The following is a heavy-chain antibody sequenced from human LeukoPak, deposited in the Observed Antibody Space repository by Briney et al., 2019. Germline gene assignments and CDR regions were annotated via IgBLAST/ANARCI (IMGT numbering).Heavy chain of an antibody. CDR1: GFTFNNYG. CDR3: AKVYIRTWYILDY. Sequence: GGSLRLSCAGSGFTFNNYGFHWVRQAPGKGLEWVAVISHDGTNKRYADSVKGRFTISRDDSKNTLYLQMNSLRVEDTAIYYCAKVYIRTWYILDYWGRGTLVTVSS. J-gene: IGHJ4*02. V-gene: IGHV3-30*18. D-gene: IGHD3-10*01. CDR2: ISHDGTNK.